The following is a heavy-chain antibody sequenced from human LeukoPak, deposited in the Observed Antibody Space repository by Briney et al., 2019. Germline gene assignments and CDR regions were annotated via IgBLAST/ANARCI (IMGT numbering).Heavy chain of an antibody. D-gene: IGHD1-26*01. CDR1: EYTFTGYY. CDR3: TRESGSYHGNDF. Sequence: ASVKVSCKASEYTFTGYYMHWVRQAPGQGLEWMGRINPNNGGTNYAQKFQGRVTMTGDTPISTAYMELSSLRSDDTAVYYCTRESGSYHGNDFWGQGTLVTVSS. V-gene: IGHV1-2*06. CDR2: INPNNGGT. J-gene: IGHJ4*02.